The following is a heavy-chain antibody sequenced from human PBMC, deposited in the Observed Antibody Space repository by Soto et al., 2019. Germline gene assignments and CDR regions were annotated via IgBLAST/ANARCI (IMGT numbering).Heavy chain of an antibody. CDR2: ISGSGGST. V-gene: IGHV3-23*01. D-gene: IGHD3-9*01. CDR3: AKVRLYDILTGLGPNWFDP. J-gene: IGHJ5*02. CDR1: GFTFSSYA. Sequence: GGSLRLSCAASGFTFSSYAMSWVRQAPGKGLEWVSAISGSGGSTYYADSVKGRFTISRDNSKNTLYLQMNSLRAEDTAVYYCAKVRLYDILTGLGPNWFDPWGQGTLVTVSS.